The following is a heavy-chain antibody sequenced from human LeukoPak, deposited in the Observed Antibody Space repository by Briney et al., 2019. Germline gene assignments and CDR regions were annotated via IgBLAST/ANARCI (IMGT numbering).Heavy chain of an antibody. Sequence: ASVTVSCKASGYTFSDYYIHWVRQAPGQGLEWMAWINPTNGDTNYAQKFQGRVTMTRDTSISTAYMELTRLISDDTAVYYCARVGSSGWYVHPTLDYWGQGTLVTVSS. V-gene: IGHV1-2*02. CDR3: ARVGSSGWYVHPTLDY. CDR2: INPTNGDT. J-gene: IGHJ4*02. D-gene: IGHD6-19*01. CDR1: GYTFSDYY.